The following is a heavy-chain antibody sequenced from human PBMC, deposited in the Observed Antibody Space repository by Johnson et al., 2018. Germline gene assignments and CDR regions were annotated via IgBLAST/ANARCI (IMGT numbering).Heavy chain of an antibody. J-gene: IGHJ3*02. CDR2: INHSGST. D-gene: IGHD3-22*01. Sequence: QEQLQQWGAGLLKPTVTLALTCAVYGGSFSAYYWIWIRQSPGKGLEWLGEINHSGSTNYNPSLKSRVTITVDTPKTQFSLKLPSVTAAGTTGYYCARAYYYDSSGSYAFDIWGQGTMVTVSS. CDR1: GGSFSAYY. V-gene: IGHV4-34*01. CDR3: ARAYYYDSSGSYAFDI.